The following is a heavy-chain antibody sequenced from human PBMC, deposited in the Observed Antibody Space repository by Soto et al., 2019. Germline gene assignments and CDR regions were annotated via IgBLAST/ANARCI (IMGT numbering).Heavy chain of an antibody. V-gene: IGHV1-69*02. CDR3: AMEYCSSTSCYRDY. CDR2: IIPILGIA. Sequence: QVQLVQSGAEVKKPGSSVKVSCKASGGTFSSYTISWVRQAPGQGLEWMGRIIPILGIANYAQKYQGRVTITADKATTTAYMELSSMRSEDTAVYYCAMEYCSSTSCYRDYWGQGTLVTVSS. J-gene: IGHJ4*02. CDR1: GGTFSSYT. D-gene: IGHD2-2*02.